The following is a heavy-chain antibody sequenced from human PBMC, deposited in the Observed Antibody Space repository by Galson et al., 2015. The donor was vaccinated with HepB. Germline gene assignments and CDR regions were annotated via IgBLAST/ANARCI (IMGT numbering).Heavy chain of an antibody. V-gene: IGHV1-69*13. CDR1: GFNFRNYA. CDR3: AIFGSNNWDYVFDF. Sequence: SVKVSCQASGFNFRNYAISWVRKAPGQGLEWIGGIIPMFDSPNIEPKFRGRLKLTADESTNTAYMELSSRTSEDPAFYYCAIFGSNNWDYVFDFWGPGTLISVS. CDR2: IIPMFDSP. J-gene: IGHJ4*02. D-gene: IGHD1-7*01.